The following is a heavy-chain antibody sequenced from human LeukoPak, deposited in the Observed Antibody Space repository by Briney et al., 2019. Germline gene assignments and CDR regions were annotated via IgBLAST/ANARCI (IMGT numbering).Heavy chain of an antibody. CDR1: GFNFRMHA. J-gene: IGHJ5*02. CDR2: IWRGGNYK. D-gene: IGHD6-19*01. V-gene: IGHV3-33*01. CDR3: VIDPPDGGWGFWS. Sequence: PGRSLTLSCSASGFNFRMHAMHWVRQAPGKGLEWVAMIWRGGNYKFYVDSVKGRSTIFRDDSRSMLYLQMDSLTAEDTAVYYCVIDPPDGGWGFWSWGQGALVTVSS.